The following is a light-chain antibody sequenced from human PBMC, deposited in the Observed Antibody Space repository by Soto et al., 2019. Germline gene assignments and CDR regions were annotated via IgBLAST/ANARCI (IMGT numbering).Light chain of an antibody. V-gene: IGKV3-15*01. CDR2: GAS. J-gene: IGKJ2*01. CDR3: QQYHNWPPQYT. Sequence: EIVMTQSPASLSVSPGAGSTLSCRASQSVASNVAWYQQKPGQGPRLLIHGASTRAVGVPARFSVSGSGTDLTLTISILQSEDFAVYYCQQYHNWPPQYTFGQGTKLQIK. CDR1: QSVASN.